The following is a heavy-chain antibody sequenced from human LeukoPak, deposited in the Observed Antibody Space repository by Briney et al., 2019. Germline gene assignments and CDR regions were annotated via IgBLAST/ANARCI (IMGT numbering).Heavy chain of an antibody. CDR1: GYSISSGYY. J-gene: IGHJ4*02. V-gene: IGHV4-38-2*02. D-gene: IGHD4-11*01. CDR3: ARDPTLSDYTSLWDDY. Sequence: NPSETLSLTCTVSGYSISSGYYWGWIRQPPGKGLEWIGSIYHSGSTYYNPSLKSRVTISVDTSKNQFSLKLSSVTAADTAVYYCARDPTLSDYTSLWDDYWGQGTLVTVSS. CDR2: IYHSGST.